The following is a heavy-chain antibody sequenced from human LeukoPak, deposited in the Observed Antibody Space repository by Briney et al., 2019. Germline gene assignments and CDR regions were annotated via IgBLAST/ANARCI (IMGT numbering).Heavy chain of an antibody. J-gene: IGHJ4*02. V-gene: IGHV3-7*01. Sequence: GGSLRLSCIASGFTFSAYWMTWVRQAPGQGLEWVARIQPDERDRYYVESVKGRFTISRDNAKNSLYLQMNSLRADDTALYYCVRNEGDYWGQGALVTVSS. CDR2: IQPDERDR. CDR3: VRNEGDY. CDR1: GFTFSAYW.